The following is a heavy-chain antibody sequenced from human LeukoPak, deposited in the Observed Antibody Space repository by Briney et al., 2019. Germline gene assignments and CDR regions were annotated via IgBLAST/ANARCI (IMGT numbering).Heavy chain of an antibody. V-gene: IGHV3-23*01. Sequence: PGGSLRLSCAASGFTFSDYAMSWVRQAPGKGLEWVSSLLGSGISTYYADSVKGRFTISRDNSKNTLYLQMNSLRADDTAVYYCARDSEGDGYNFDTWGRGTLVTVSS. CDR1: GFTFSDYA. CDR2: LLGSGIST. CDR3: ARDSEGDGYNFDT. D-gene: IGHD5-24*01. J-gene: IGHJ5*02.